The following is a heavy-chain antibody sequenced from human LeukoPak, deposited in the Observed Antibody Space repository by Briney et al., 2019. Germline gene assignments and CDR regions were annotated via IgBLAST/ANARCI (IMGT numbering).Heavy chain of an antibody. J-gene: IGHJ4*02. V-gene: IGHV4-39*01. CDR2: IYYSGST. CDR1: GGSISSSRDY. D-gene: IGHD6-19*01. CDR3: ARHVEIAVAGPIDY. Sequence: PSETLSLTCTVSGGSISSSRDYWGWIRQPPGKGLEWIGSIYYSGSTYYNPSLKSRVTISVDTSKNQFSLKLSSVTAADTAVYYCARHVEIAVAGPIDYWGQGTLVTVSS.